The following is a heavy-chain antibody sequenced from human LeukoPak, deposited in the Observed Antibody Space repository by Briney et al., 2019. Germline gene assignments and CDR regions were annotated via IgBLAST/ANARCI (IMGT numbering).Heavy chain of an antibody. V-gene: IGHV3-7*01. J-gene: IGHJ3*01. D-gene: IGHD3-10*01. Sequence: GGSLRLSCAASGFTFSSYAMSWVRQAPGKGLEWVANIKQDGSEKYYVDSVKGRFTISRDNAKNSLYLQMNSLRAEDTAVYYCAREKTLLWFGDHTVLAFDVWGQGTMVTVSS. CDR3: AREKTLLWFGDHTVLAFDV. CDR1: GFTFSSYA. CDR2: IKQDGSEK.